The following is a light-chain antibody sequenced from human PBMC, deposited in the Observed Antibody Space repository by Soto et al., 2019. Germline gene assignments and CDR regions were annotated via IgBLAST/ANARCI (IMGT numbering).Light chain of an antibody. CDR2: AAS. J-gene: IGKJ1*01. CDR1: QSISSW. CDR3: QHYNSYSEA. V-gene: IGKV1-5*01. Sequence: DIQMTQSPSTLSASVGARAPITCRASQSISSWLAWYQQKPGKAPKLLIYAASTLQSGVPSRFSGSGSGTEFTLTISSLQPDDFATYYCQHYNSYSEAFGQGTKVDI.